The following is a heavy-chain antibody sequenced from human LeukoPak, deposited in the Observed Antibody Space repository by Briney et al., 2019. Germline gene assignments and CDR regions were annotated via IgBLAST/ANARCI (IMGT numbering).Heavy chain of an antibody. V-gene: IGHV1-8*01. J-gene: IGHJ5*02. CDR3: ARSDANWFDP. CDR1: GYTFTSYD. Sequence: ASVKDSSKASGYTFTSYDIHWVRQATGQGLEWMGWMNPNSGSTDYAQKFRGRVTMTRNTSITTAYMELSSLTSEDTAVYFCARSDANWFDPWGQGDQDTVSS. CDR2: MNPNSGST.